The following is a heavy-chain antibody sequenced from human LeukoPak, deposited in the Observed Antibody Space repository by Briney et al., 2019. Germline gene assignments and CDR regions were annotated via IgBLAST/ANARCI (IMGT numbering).Heavy chain of an antibody. CDR3: ARGGRGDSSGYYYVSYVV. V-gene: IGHV1-2*06. Sequence: ASVKVSCKASGYTFTGYYMHWVRQAPGQGLEWMGRINPNSGGTNYAQKFQGRVTMTRDMSISTAYMELSRLRSDDTAVYYCARGGRGDSSGYYYVSYVVWGQGTLVTVSS. D-gene: IGHD3-22*01. J-gene: IGHJ4*02. CDR1: GYTFTGYY. CDR2: INPNSGGT.